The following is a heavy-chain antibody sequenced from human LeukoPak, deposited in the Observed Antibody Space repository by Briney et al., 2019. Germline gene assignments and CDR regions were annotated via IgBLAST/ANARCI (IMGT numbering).Heavy chain of an antibody. Sequence: SETLSLTCTVSGGSISSYYWSWIRQPPGKGLEWIGYIYYSGSTNYNPSLKSRVTISVDTSKNQFSLKLSSVTAADTAVYYCALARLINRNAFDIWGQGTMVTVSS. V-gene: IGHV4-59*08. J-gene: IGHJ3*02. CDR2: IYYSGST. D-gene: IGHD3-9*01. CDR3: ALARLINRNAFDI. CDR1: GGSISSYY.